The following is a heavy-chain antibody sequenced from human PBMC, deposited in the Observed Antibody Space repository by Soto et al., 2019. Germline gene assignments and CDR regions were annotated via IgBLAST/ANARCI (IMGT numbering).Heavy chain of an antibody. D-gene: IGHD1-7*01. V-gene: IGHV1-69*01. CDR2: IIPIFGTA. CDR1: GGTFSSYA. J-gene: IGHJ6*02. CDR3: ARGDQVELRLYGMDV. Sequence: VSCKASGGTFSSYAISWVRQAPGQGLEWMGGIIPIFGTANYAQKFQGRVTITADESTSTAYMELSSLRSEDTAVYYCARGDQVELRLYGMDVWGQRTTVTVSS.